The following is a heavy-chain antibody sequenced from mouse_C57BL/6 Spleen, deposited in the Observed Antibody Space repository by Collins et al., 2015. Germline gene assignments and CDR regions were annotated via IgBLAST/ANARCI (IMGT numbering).Heavy chain of an antibody. J-gene: IGHJ2*01. Sequence: EAQLQQSGPELVKPGASVKMSCKASGYTFTDYYMDWVKQSHGESFEWIGRVNPYNGGTSYNQKFKGKATLTVDKSSSTAYMELNSLTSEDSAVYYCARRNFDYWGQGTTLTVSS. CDR3: ARRNFDY. CDR2: VNPYNGGT. CDR1: GYTFTDYY. V-gene: IGHV1-19*01.